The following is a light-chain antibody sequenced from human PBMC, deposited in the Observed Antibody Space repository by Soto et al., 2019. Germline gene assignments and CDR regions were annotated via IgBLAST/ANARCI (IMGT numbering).Light chain of an antibody. CDR2: GAS. J-gene: IGKJ2*01. V-gene: IGKV3-20*01. CDR1: QSVSSSSY. Sequence: EIVLTQSPGTLSLSPGERATLSCRASQSVSSSSYLAWYQQKPGQAPRLLIYGASSRATGIPDRFSGSVSATDFTITISRLEPEDFAVYYCRQYGSSPSSTFGQGTKLEIK. CDR3: RQYGSSPSST.